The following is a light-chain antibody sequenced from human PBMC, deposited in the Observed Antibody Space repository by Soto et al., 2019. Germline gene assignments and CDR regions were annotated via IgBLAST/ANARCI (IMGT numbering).Light chain of an antibody. CDR1: QGISSY. CDR2: AAS. CDR3: KQYYISRWT. V-gene: IGKV1-8*01. J-gene: IGKJ1*01. Sequence: AIRMTQSPSSFSASTGDRVTITCRASQGISSYLAWYQQKPGKAPKLLIYAASTLQSGVPSRFSGSGSGTDFTLPISCLLSEDFATYNYKQYYISRWTSAQGTKVKTK.